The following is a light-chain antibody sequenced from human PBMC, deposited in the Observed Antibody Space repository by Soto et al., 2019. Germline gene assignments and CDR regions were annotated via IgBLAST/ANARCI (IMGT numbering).Light chain of an antibody. Sequence: EIVLTQSPATLSLSPGGRATLPCRASQSVSLSLAWYQQKPGQAPRLLIYDASKRASGFPARFSGSGSGTDFTLTISSLEPEDFAVYYCQERTGWPPWTFGQGTKVDIK. CDR2: DAS. CDR1: QSVSLS. V-gene: IGKV3-11*01. CDR3: QERTGWPPWT. J-gene: IGKJ1*01.